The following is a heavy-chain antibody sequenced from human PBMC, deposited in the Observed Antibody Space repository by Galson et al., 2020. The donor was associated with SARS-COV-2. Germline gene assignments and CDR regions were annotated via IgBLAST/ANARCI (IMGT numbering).Heavy chain of an antibody. CDR2: VGVANKI. J-gene: IGHJ3*02. Sequence: GESLKISCAASGFSFSSYDMHWVHQVTGKGLEWVSAVGVANKIFYADSVKGRFTISRENAKNSLYLQMNSLRAGDTAVYYCVRDDDSSGMGAFDIWGQGTMVTVSS. D-gene: IGHD3-22*01. V-gene: IGHV3-13*01. CDR3: VRDDDSSGMGAFDI. CDR1: GFSFSSYD.